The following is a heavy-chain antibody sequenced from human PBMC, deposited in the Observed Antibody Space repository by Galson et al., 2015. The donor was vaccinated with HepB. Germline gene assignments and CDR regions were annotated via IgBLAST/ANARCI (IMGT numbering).Heavy chain of an antibody. CDR2: MNPNSGNT. Sequence: SVKVSCKASGYTFTSYDINWVRQATGQGLEWMGWMNPNSGNTGYAQKFQGRVTMTRNTSISTAYMELSSLRSEDTAVYYCARARAAAQRMRFDPWGQGTLVTVSS. J-gene: IGHJ5*02. CDR3: ARARAAAQRMRFDP. CDR1: GYTFTSYD. D-gene: IGHD6-13*01. V-gene: IGHV1-8*01.